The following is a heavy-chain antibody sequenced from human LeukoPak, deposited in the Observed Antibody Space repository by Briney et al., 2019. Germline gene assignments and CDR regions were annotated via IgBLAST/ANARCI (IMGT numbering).Heavy chain of an antibody. V-gene: IGHV3-30-3*01. D-gene: IGHD3-3*01. Sequence: GGSLRLSCAASGFTFSSYAMHWVRQAPGKGLEWVAVISYDGSNKYYADSVKGRFTISRDNSKNTLYLQMNSLRAEDTAVYYCARETFGVVLSFDAFDIWGQGTMVTVSS. J-gene: IGHJ3*02. CDR3: ARETFGVVLSFDAFDI. CDR1: GFTFSSYA. CDR2: ISYDGSNK.